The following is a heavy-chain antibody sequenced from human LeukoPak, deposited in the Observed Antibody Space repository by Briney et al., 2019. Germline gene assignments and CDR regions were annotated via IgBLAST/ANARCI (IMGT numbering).Heavy chain of an antibody. D-gene: IGHD3-10*01. J-gene: IGHJ4*02. CDR1: GGSISSYY. CDR2: IYYSGST. V-gene: IGHV4-59*01. Sequence: SETLSLNCTVSGGSISSYYWSWIRQPPGKGLEWIGYIYYSGSTNYNPSLKSRVTISVDTSKNQFSLKLSSVTAADTAVYYCARDYYGSWSYGSFNFDYWGQGALVTVSS. CDR3: ARDYYGSWSYGSFNFDY.